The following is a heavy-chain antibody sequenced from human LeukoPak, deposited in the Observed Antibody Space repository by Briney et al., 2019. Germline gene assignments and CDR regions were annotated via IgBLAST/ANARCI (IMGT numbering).Heavy chain of an antibody. D-gene: IGHD3-10*01. J-gene: IGHJ4*02. CDR1: GFTFSSDS. CDR2: ISSSSSTI. Sequence: PGGSLRLSCAASGFTFSSDSMNWVRQAPGKGLEWVSYISSSSSTIYYADSVKGRFTISRDNAKNSLYLQMNSLRAEDTAVYYCARDITYYYGSGSPPNYWGQGTLVTVSS. CDR3: ARDITYYYGSGSPPNY. V-gene: IGHV3-48*04.